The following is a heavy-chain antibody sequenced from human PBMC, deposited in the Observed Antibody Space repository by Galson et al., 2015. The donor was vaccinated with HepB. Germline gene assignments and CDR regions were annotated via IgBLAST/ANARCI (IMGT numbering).Heavy chain of an antibody. CDR1: GFTFSSYW. CDR3: ATARDFLVDP. D-gene: IGHD3-3*01. Sequence: SLRLSCAASGFTFSSYWMSWVRQAPGKGLEWVANIKQDGSEKYYVDSVKGRFTISRDNSKNTLYLQMNSLRAEDTAVYYCATARDFLVDPWGQGTLVTVSS. J-gene: IGHJ5*02. V-gene: IGHV3-7*01. CDR2: IKQDGSEK.